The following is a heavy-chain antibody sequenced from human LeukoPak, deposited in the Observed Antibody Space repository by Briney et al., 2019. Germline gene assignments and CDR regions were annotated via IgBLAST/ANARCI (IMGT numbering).Heavy chain of an antibody. CDR2: ISYDGSNK. CDR1: GFTFSSYA. J-gene: IGHJ4*02. D-gene: IGHD3-22*01. Sequence: PGGSLRLSCAASGFTFSSYAMHWVRQAPGKGLEWVAVISYDGSNKYYAGSVKGRFTISRDNSKNTLYLQMNSLRAEDTAVYYCARGYKGYYYDSSGDDYWGQGTLVTVSS. CDR3: ARGYKGYYYDSSGDDY. V-gene: IGHV3-30-3*01.